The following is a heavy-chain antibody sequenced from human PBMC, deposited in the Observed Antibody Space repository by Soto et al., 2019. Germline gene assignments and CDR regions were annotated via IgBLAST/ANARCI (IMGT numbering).Heavy chain of an antibody. J-gene: IGHJ4*02. CDR1: GGSISSSSYY. D-gene: IGHD2-8*01. CDR3: ARLRRAVGVMVYAMGEYYFDY. V-gene: IGHV4-39*01. CDR2: IYYSGST. Sequence: QLQLQESGPGLVKPSETLSLTCTVSGGSISSSSYYWGWIRQPPGKGLEWIGSIYYSGSTYYNPCLKSRVTISVDTSKNQFSLKLSSVTAADTAVYYCARLRRAVGVMVYAMGEYYFDYWGQGTLVTVSS.